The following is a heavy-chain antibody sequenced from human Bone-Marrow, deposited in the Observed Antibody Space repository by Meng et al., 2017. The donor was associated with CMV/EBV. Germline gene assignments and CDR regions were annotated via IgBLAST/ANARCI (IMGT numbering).Heavy chain of an antibody. V-gene: IGHV4-38-2*02. CDR1: GYSISSGYY. CDR3: ARELAGATLY. CDR2: IYHSGST. Sequence: SETLSLTCTVSGYSISSGYYWGWIRQPPGKGLEWIAIIYHSGSTYYNPSLKSRVTISVDTSKNQFSLRLSSVTAADTAVYYCARELAGATLYWGQGTLVTVSS. D-gene: IGHD1-26*01. J-gene: IGHJ4*02.